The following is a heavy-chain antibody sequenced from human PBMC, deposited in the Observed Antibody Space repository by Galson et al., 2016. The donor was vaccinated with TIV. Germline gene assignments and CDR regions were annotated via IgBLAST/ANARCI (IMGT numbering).Heavy chain of an antibody. Sequence: SVKVSCKASGDTFSTYPFNWVRQAPGQRLEWVGGFIPLFGTANYAQKFQGRVTITADESTSTLYMEVSSLRSEDTAVYYCAKDLNTATDTYHYYYGMDVWGRGTTVIVSS. V-gene: IGHV1-69*13. J-gene: IGHJ6*02. CDR1: GDTFSTYP. CDR2: FIPLFGTA. CDR3: AKDLNTATDTYHYYYGMDV. D-gene: IGHD5-18*01.